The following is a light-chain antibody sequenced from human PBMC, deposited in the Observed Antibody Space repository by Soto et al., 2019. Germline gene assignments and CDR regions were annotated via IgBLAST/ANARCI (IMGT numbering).Light chain of an antibody. Sequence: EIVLTQSPGTLSLSPGERATLSCRASQSVSSSYLAWYQQKPGQAPRLLIYGAYSRATGIPDRFSGSGSGTDFTLTSSRVEPEDFAVYYCQEDGYSRGYTFGQGTKLEIK. CDR2: GAY. V-gene: IGKV3-20*01. J-gene: IGKJ2*01. CDR3: QEDGYSRGYT. CDR1: QSVSSSY.